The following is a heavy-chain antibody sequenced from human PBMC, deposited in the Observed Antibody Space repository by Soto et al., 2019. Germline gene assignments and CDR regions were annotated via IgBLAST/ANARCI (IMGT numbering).Heavy chain of an antibody. CDR2: IFSNDEK. CDR1: GFSLSNARMG. Sequence: SGPTLVNPTETLTLTCTVSGFSLSNARMGVSWIRQPPGKALEWLTHIFSNDEKSYSTSLKGRLTISKDTSKSQVVLTITNMDPVDTATYYCARLDTYYYDSSGYWPRYYYGMDVWGQGTTVTVSS. D-gene: IGHD3-22*01. CDR3: ARLDTYYYDSSGYWPRYYYGMDV. V-gene: IGHV2-26*01. J-gene: IGHJ6*02.